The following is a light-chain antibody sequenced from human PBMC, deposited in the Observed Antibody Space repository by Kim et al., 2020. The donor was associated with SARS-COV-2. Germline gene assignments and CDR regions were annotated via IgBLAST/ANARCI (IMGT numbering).Light chain of an antibody. Sequence: SVALGQTARITCGGNNIGSKNVHWYQQKPGQALVLVIYRDSNRPSGIPERFSGSNSGNTATLTISRAQAGDEADYYCQVWDSSTVVFGGGTQLTVL. V-gene: IGLV3-9*01. CDR1: NIGSKN. CDR3: QVWDSSTVV. J-gene: IGLJ2*01. CDR2: RDS.